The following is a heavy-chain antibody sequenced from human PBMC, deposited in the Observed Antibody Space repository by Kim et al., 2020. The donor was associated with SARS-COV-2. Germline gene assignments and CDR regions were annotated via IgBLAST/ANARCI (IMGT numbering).Heavy chain of an antibody. D-gene: IGHD6-13*01. CDR2: MNPNSGNT. Sequence: ASVKVSCKASGYTFTSYDINWVRQATGQGLEWMGWMNPNSGNTGYAQKFQGRVTMTRNTSISTAYMELSSLRSEDTAVYYCARRNLAAAGPEDPYFDYWGQGTLVTVSS. CDR1: GYTFTSYD. V-gene: IGHV1-8*01. J-gene: IGHJ4*02. CDR3: ARRNLAAAGPEDPYFDY.